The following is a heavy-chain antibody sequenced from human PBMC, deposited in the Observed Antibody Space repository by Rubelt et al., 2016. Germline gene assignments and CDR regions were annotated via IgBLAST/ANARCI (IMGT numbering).Heavy chain of an antibody. CDR2: ISSDGNDK. Sequence: QVQLVESGGGVVQPGRSLRLSCAASGFTFSSYAVHWVRQAPGKGLEWLAVISSDGNDKYYADSVKGRFTISRDNSKNTLYLQMKSLGAEDTAVYYCARGTLGYLDLWGRGTLVTVSS. D-gene: IGHD2-2*01. J-gene: IGHJ2*01. V-gene: IGHV3-30*04. CDR1: GFTFSSYA. CDR3: ARGTLGYLDL.